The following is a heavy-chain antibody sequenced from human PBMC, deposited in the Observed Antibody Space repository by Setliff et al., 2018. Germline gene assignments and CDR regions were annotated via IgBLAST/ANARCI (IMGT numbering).Heavy chain of an antibody. CDR1: GFTFTNYA. D-gene: IGHD1-26*01. CDR3: AKDGMGPTYTYFFDF. Sequence: LRLSCAASGFTFTNYAMNWVRQAPGKGLEWVSTISGDGDSTYYADSVMGRFTISRDNSKNSLYLQLNSLRVEDTAVHYCAKDGMGPTYTYFFDFWGQRSQVTVSS. V-gene: IGHV3-23*01. CDR2: ISGDGDST. J-gene: IGHJ4*02.